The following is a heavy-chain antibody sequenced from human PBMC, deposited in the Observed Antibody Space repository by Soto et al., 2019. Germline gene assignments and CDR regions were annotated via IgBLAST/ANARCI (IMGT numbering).Heavy chain of an antibody. CDR2: INHSGST. CDR1: GGSFSGYY. Sequence: PSETLSLTCAVYGGSFSGYYWSWIRQPPGKGLEWIGEINHSGSTNYNPSLKSRVTISVDTSKNQFSLKLSSVTAADTAVYYCASLSRWIAAAGRDYWGQGTLVTVS. V-gene: IGHV4-34*01. CDR3: ASLSRWIAAAGRDY. J-gene: IGHJ4*02. D-gene: IGHD6-13*01.